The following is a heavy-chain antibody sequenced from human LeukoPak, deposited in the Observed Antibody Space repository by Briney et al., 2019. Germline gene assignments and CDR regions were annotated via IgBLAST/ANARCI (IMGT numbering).Heavy chain of an antibody. CDR3: ARVETAAADY. D-gene: IGHD3-3*01. CDR2: ISHSGTT. CDR1: GYSISSGYD. V-gene: IGHV4-38-2*02. Sequence: SETLSLTCTVSGYSISSGYDWGWIRQPPGKGLEWIGEISHSGTTNYNPSLKSRVTISVDKSKNQFSLKLTSVTAADTAVYYCARVETAAADYWGQGTLVTASS. J-gene: IGHJ4*02.